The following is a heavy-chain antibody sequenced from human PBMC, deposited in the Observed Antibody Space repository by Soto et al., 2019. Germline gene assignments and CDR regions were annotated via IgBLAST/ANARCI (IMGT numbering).Heavy chain of an antibody. D-gene: IGHD6-13*01. V-gene: IGHV1-69*02. CDR1: GGTFSSYT. CDR2: IIPILGIA. Sequence: SVKVSCKASGGTFSSYTISWVRQAPGQGLEWMGRIIPILGIANYAQKFQGRVTITADKSTSTAYMELSSLRSEDTAVYYCARSVAAALSWFDPWGQGTLVTVSS. CDR3: ARSVAAALSWFDP. J-gene: IGHJ5*02.